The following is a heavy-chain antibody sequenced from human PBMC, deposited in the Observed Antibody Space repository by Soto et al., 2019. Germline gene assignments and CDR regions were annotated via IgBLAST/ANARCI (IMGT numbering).Heavy chain of an antibody. Sequence: SGPTLVNPTQTLTLTCTFSGFSLTSGVGVGWIRQPPGKALEWLALIYWDDDKRYSPSLKSRLTITKDTSKNQVVLTMTNMDPVDTATYYCAHRRRYYDSSGYYYLDYWGQGTLVTVSS. V-gene: IGHV2-5*02. CDR2: IYWDDDK. CDR3: AHRRRYYDSSGYYYLDY. D-gene: IGHD3-22*01. CDR1: GFSLTSGVG. J-gene: IGHJ4*02.